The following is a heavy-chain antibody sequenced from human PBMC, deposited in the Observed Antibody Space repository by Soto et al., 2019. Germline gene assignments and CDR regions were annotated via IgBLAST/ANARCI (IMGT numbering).Heavy chain of an antibody. V-gene: IGHV3-30-3*01. CDR2: ISSDGSNK. CDR3: YDSGWEH. Sequence: QVQLVESGGGVVQPGGSLRLSCAASLSTFSSYDMYWVRQAPGKGLEWVAVISSDGSNKYYAYSVKGRFTISRDNSKNTLFLQMNSLRAEDTALYYCYDSGWEHWGQGTLVTVSS. CDR1: LSTFSSYD. D-gene: IGHD3-3*01. J-gene: IGHJ4*02.